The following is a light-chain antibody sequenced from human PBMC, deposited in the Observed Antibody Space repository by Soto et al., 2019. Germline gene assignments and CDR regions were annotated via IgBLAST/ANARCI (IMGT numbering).Light chain of an antibody. CDR3: SSYSTGSYLWV. CDR1: SIDIGRYNY. CDR2: EVS. V-gene: IGLV2-14*01. J-gene: IGLJ3*02. Sequence: QSALTQPPSVSGSPGQSITISCTGTSIDIGRYNYVSWYQQHPGKAPKLMIYEVSNRPSGVSNRFSGSKSGNTASLTFSGLQAEDEADYYCSSYSTGSYLWVFCGGTKLTVL.